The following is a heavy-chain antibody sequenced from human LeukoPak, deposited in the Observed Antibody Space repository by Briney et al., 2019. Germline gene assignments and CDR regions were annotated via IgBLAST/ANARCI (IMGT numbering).Heavy chain of an antibody. J-gene: IGHJ4*02. D-gene: IGHD3-22*01. CDR3: ARGGYYYDSSGYPFDY. CDR1: GFTFSSYE. CDR2: IISSGNTI. Sequence: GESLRLSCAASGFTFSSYEMNWVRQAPGKGQEWVAYIISSGNTIYYADSVKGRFTISRDNAKNSLYLQMNSLRAEDTAVYYCARGGYYYDSSGYPFDYWGQGTLVTVSS. V-gene: IGHV3-48*03.